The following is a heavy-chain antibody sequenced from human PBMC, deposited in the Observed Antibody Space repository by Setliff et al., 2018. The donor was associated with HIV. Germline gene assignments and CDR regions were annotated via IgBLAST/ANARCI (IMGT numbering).Heavy chain of an antibody. J-gene: IGHJ4*02. D-gene: IGHD2-21*02. CDR1: GGSISTYY. Sequence: SETLSLTCTVSGGSISTYYWSWIRQPPGKGLEWIGRIQTSGRTNNNPSLKSRVTMSVDTSKNQFSLILTSVTAADTAVYYCARSSRVNCGGDCYLFDYWGQGTPVTVSS. CDR3: ARSSRVNCGGDCYLFDY. V-gene: IGHV4-4*07. CDR2: IQTSGRT.